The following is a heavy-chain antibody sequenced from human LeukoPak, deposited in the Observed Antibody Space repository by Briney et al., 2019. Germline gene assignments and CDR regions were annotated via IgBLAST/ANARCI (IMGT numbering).Heavy chain of an antibody. CDR2: IYTDGST. V-gene: IGHV3-53*01. CDR1: GFTFSSYA. Sequence: GGSLRLSCVASGFTFSSYAMSWVRQTPGKGLEWVSVIYTDGSTYYADSVKGRFTISRDISRNTVHLQMNSLRAGDTAVYYCARDPHGYNSYFDYWGQGTLVTVSS. CDR3: ARDPHGYNSYFDY. D-gene: IGHD5-24*01. J-gene: IGHJ4*02.